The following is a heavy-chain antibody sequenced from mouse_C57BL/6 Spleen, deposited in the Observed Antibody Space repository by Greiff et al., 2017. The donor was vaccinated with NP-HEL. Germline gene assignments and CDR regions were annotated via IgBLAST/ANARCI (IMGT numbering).Heavy chain of an antibody. CDR1: GYTFTSYW. V-gene: IGHV1-64*01. Sequence: QVQLKESGAELVKPGASVKLSCKASGYTFTSYWMHWVKQRPGQGLEWIGMIHPNSGSTNYNEKFKSKATLTVDKSSSTAYMQLSSLTSEDSAVYYCARRLLGDYWGQGTTLTVSS. CDR3: ARRLLGDY. J-gene: IGHJ2*01. D-gene: IGHD1-1*01. CDR2: IHPNSGST.